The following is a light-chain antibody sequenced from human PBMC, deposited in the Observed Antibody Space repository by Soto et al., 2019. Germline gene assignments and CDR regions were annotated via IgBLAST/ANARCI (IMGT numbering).Light chain of an antibody. V-gene: IGKV1-5*01. CDR3: QQYDYSRT. CDR1: QSVSDS. J-gene: IGKJ1*01. Sequence: DIQMTQSPSTLSASVGDTVTITCRASQSVSDSLAWSQVKPGEAPKLLIFDVSNLETGVPSRFSGSGSGTEFSLTIRGLQPDDVATYYCQQYDYSRTFGQGTKVDIK. CDR2: DVS.